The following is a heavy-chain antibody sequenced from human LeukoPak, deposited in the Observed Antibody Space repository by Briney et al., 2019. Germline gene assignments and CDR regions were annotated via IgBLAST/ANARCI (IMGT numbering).Heavy chain of an antibody. CDR3: AREPWGYGDYQSYFDY. CDR1: GYSFTNYG. Sequence: ASVKVSCKTSGYSFTNYGMNWVRQAPGQGLEWMGGIIPIFGTANYAQKFQGRVTITADESTSTAYMELSSLRSEDTAVYYCAREPWGYGDYQSYFDYWGQGTLVTVSS. J-gene: IGHJ4*02. V-gene: IGHV1-69*13. CDR2: IIPIFGTA. D-gene: IGHD4-17*01.